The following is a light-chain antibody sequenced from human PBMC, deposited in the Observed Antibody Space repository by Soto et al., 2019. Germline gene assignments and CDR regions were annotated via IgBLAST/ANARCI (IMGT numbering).Light chain of an antibody. Sequence: VLTPPTSASGSPGQSVTISCTGTKNDIGVYDFVSWYQHHPGKAPRLIIYEVVQRPSGVPDRFSGSKSGNTASLTVSGLQAADEADYFCKSYAGSNTYVFGSGTKVTVL. CDR2: EVV. CDR3: KSYAGSNTYV. J-gene: IGLJ1*01. V-gene: IGLV2-8*01. CDR1: KNDIGVYDF.